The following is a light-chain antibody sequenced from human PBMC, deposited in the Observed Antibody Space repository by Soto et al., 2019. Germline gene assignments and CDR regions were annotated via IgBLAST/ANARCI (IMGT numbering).Light chain of an antibody. CDR3: QQTYSAPFT. CDR2: TAY. V-gene: IGKV1-39*01. J-gene: IGKJ3*01. CDR1: QSLFSF. Sequence: DIQMTQSPSSLSASVGDSVTLTCRASQSLFSFLNWYQQAPGRAPKLLISTAYKLQSGVPSRFSGSESGTEFTLTISSLQPEDFAIYFCQQTYSAPFTFGPGTKVDVK.